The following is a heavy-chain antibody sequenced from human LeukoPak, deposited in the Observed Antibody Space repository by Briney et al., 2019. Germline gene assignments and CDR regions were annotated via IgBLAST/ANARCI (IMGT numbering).Heavy chain of an antibody. CDR1: GFTFSSYS. V-gene: IGHV3-48*01. D-gene: IGHD3-9*01. CDR2: ISSSSSTI. CDR3: TRTSDILTGYTPREAYYYYHMDV. Sequence: QSGGSLRLSCAASGFTFSSYSMNWVRQAPGKGLEWVSYISSSSSTIYYADSVKGRFTISRDNAKNSLYLQMNSLKTGDTAVYYCTRTSDILTGYTPREAYYYYHMDVWGKGTTVTISS. J-gene: IGHJ6*03.